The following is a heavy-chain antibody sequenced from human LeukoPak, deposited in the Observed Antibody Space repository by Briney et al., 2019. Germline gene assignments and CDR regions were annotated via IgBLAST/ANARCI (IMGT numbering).Heavy chain of an antibody. CDR2: ICASGDNA. V-gene: IGHV3-23*01. CDR3: AKGSSSSCYGVSDV. Sequence: PGGSLRLSCAASGFSFSNAWMSWVRQAPGKGLEWVSVICASGDNAYYADSVKGRFSISRDNSKNTLYLQMNSLRAEDTALYYCAKGSSSSCYGVSDVWGQGTTVTVS. CDR1: GFSFSNAW. J-gene: IGHJ6*02. D-gene: IGHD2-2*01.